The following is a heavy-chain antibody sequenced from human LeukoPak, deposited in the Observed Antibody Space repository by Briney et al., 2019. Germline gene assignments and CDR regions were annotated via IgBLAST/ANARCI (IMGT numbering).Heavy chain of an antibody. V-gene: IGHV1-8*03. Sequence: ASVKVSCKASGYTFTSYDINWVRQATGQGLEWMGWMNPNSGNTGYAQKLQGRVTITRNTSISTAYMELSSLRSEDTAVYYCAREVEGYCSGGSCYSYYYYYYMDVWGKGTTVTVSS. J-gene: IGHJ6*03. CDR2: MNPNSGNT. CDR1: GYTFTSYD. CDR3: AREVEGYCSGGSCYSYYYYYYMDV. D-gene: IGHD2-15*01.